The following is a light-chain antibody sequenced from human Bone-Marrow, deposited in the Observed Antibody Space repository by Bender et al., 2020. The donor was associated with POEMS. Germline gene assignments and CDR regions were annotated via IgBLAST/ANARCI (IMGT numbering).Light chain of an antibody. CDR3: CTYVRSVV. CDR1: SSNIGAHA. V-gene: IGLV1-44*01. CDR2: EVK. Sequence: QSVLTQPPSASGTPGQRVTISCSGGSSNIGAHAVNWYQHLPGTAPKLLIYEVKKRPSGVSNRFSGSKSGNTAFLTISGLQAEDEADYYCCTYVRSVVFGGGTKLTVL. J-gene: IGLJ2*01.